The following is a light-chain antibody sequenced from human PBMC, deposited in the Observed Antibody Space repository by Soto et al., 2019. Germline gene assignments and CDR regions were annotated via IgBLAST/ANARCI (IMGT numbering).Light chain of an antibody. V-gene: IGKV3-15*01. CDR2: RAS. CDR3: QQYNKWPIT. Sequence: EIVLTQSPATLSVSPGEGATLSCRASQSVGSLLAWYQQKPGQAPRLLIYRASTRAAGLPDRFSGSGSETDFTLTISSLQSEDFAVYYCQQYNKWPITFRQGTRLEIX. CDR1: QSVGSL. J-gene: IGKJ5*01.